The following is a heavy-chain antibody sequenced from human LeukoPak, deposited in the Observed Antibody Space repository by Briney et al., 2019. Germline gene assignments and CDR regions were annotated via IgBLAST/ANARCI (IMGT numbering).Heavy chain of an antibody. Sequence: GASVKVSCKASGGTFSSYAISWVRQAPGQGLEWMGRIIPIFGTANYAQKFQGRVTITTDESTSTAYMELSSLRSEDTAVYYCARDSYYDSSGYYSYLDYFDYWGQGTLVTVSS. D-gene: IGHD3-22*01. CDR1: GGTFSSYA. J-gene: IGHJ4*02. CDR3: ARDSYYDSSGYYSYLDYFDY. V-gene: IGHV1-69*05. CDR2: IIPIFGTA.